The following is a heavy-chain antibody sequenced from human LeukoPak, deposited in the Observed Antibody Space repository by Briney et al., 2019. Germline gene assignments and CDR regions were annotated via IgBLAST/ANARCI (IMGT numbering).Heavy chain of an antibody. V-gene: IGHV3-23*01. CDR2: ISGSGGST. D-gene: IGHD2-2*01. CDR3: AKDSHCSSTSCYGVDY. Sequence: PGGSLRLSCAASGFTLSSYAMSWVRQGPGKGLEWVSAISGSGGSTYYADSVKGRFTISRDNSKNTLYLQMNSLRAEDTAVYYCAKDSHCSSTSCYGVDYWGQGTLVTVSS. CDR1: GFTLSSYA. J-gene: IGHJ4*02.